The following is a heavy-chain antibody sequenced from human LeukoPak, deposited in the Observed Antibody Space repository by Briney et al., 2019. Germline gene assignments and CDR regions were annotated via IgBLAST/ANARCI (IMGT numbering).Heavy chain of an antibody. D-gene: IGHD6-13*01. CDR2: IYTSGST. J-gene: IGHJ3*02. CDR3: AREVGSSWYLVGAFDI. V-gene: IGHV4-4*07. CDR1: GGSIRSYY. Sequence: PSETLSLTCTVSGGSIRSYYWSWIRQPAGKGLEWIGRIYTSGSTNYNPSLKSRVSMSVDTSKNQFSLKVSSVTAADTAVYYCAREVGSSWYLVGAFDIWVQATTVTVSS.